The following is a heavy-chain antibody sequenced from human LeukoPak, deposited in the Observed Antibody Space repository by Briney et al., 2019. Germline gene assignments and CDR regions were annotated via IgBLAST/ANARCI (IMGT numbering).Heavy chain of an antibody. V-gene: IGHV3-74*01. CDR1: GFTFSSYG. CDR3: SRDRPHNWFDP. CDR2: IDNDGSNT. Sequence: GRSLRLSCAASGFTFSSYGMHWVRQVPGKGLEWVSRIDNDGSNTIYADSVKARFTISRDNAKNTLYLQMNSLRAEDTAMYYCSRDRPHNWFDPWGQGTLVTVSS. J-gene: IGHJ5*02.